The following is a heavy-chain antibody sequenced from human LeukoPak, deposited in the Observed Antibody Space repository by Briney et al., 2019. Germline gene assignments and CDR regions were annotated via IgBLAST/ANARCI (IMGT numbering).Heavy chain of an antibody. CDR3: ASSDGKYFQH. D-gene: IGHD1-1*01. Sequence: GASVKVSCKPSGYTFTGYYMLWVRQAPRHGLEWMGWINPNSGGTNYAQKFQGRDTMTRDTSISTAYMKLRRLRSDDTAVYYCASSDGKYFQHWGQGTLVTVSS. V-gene: IGHV1-2*02. CDR1: GYTFTGYY. J-gene: IGHJ1*01. CDR2: INPNSGGT.